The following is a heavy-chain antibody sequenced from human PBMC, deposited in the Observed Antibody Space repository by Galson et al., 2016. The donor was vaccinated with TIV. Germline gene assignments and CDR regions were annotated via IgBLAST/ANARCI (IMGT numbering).Heavy chain of an antibody. D-gene: IGHD2/OR15-2a*01. CDR3: AREWPPFPVSTWRKSYYYYNGMDV. CDR2: ISGYNGKT. Sequence: SCKASGYSFTSYSISWVRQAPGQGLEWMGWISGYNGKTNHAQKFQGRLTMTTDTPTTTAYMELRSLRSDGTAVYYCAREWPPFPVSTWRKSYYYYNGMDVWGQGTTVTVSS. J-gene: IGHJ6*02. V-gene: IGHV1-18*01. CDR1: GYSFTSYS.